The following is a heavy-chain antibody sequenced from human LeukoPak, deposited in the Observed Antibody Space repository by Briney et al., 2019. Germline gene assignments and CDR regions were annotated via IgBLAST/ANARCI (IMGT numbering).Heavy chain of an antibody. CDR1: GYTFTSYG. D-gene: IGHD2-2*01. CDR2: ISAYNGNT. V-gene: IGHV1-18*01. J-gene: IGHJ4*02. CDR3: ARGYLSDIIVPAAFDY. Sequence: APVKVSCKASGYTFTSYGISWVRQAPGQGLEWMGWISAYNGNTNYVQKLQGRVTMTTDTSTSTAYMELRSLRSDDTAVYYCARGYLSDIIVPAAFDYWGQGTLVTVSS.